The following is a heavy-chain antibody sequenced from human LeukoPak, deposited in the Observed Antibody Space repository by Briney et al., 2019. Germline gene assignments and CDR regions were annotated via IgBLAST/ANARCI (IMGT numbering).Heavy chain of an antibody. CDR2: IKQDGSEK. V-gene: IGHV3-7*01. CDR3: ARDLGQYYDTSDNWFDP. Sequence: PGGSLRLSCAASGFTFSSSWMSWVRQAPGKGLEWVANIKQDGSEKYYVDSVKGRFTISRDNAKNSVSLQMNSLRAEDTAVYYCARDLGQYYDTSDNWFDPWGQGTLVTVSS. J-gene: IGHJ5*02. CDR1: GFTFSSSW. D-gene: IGHD3-22*01.